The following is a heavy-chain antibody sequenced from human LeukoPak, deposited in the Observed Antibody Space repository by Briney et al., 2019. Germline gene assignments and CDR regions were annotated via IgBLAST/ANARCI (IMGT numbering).Heavy chain of an antibody. V-gene: IGHV3-33*01. CDR3: AREIRAVAPFDY. J-gene: IGHJ4*02. CDR2: IWYDGRNK. Sequence: GGSLSLSCAASGFTFNSNGMHWVRQAQGKGREGGAFIWYDGRNKYYAESVKGRFTISRDNSKNTLYLQMNSLRAEDTAVYYCAREIRAVAPFDYWGQGTLVTVSS. D-gene: IGHD6-19*01. CDR1: GFTFNSNG.